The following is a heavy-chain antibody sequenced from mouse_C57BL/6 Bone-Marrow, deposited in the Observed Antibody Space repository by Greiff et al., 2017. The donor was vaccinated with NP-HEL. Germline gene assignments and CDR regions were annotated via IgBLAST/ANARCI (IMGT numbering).Heavy chain of an antibody. D-gene: IGHD1-1*01. CDR3: TTHYYGSSHWYFDV. J-gene: IGHJ1*03. CDR1: GFNIKDDY. CDR2: IDPENGDT. V-gene: IGHV14-4*01. Sequence: EVKLQESGAELVRPGASVKLSCTASGFNIKDDYMHWVKQRPEQGLEWIGWIDPENGDTEYASKFQGKATITADTSSNTAYLQLSSLTSEDTAVYYCTTHYYGSSHWYFDVWGTGTTVTVSS.